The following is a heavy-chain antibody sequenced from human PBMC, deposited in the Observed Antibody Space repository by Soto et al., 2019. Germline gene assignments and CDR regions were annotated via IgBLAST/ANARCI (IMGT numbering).Heavy chain of an antibody. D-gene: IGHD2-15*01. CDR3: ARDKRRKAVVVAATSYYYYGMDV. CDR1: GYTFTSYY. V-gene: IGHV1-46*01. J-gene: IGHJ6*02. CDR2: INPSGGST. Sequence: ASVKVSCKASGYTFTSYYMHWVRQAPGQGLEWMGIINPSGGSTSYAQKFQGRVTMTRDTSTSTVYMELSSLKSEDTAVYYCARDKRRKAVVVAATSYYYYGMDVWGQGTTVTVS.